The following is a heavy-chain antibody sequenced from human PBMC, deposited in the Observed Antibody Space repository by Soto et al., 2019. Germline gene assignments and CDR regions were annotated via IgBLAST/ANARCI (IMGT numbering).Heavy chain of an antibody. CDR2: INPSGGST. Sequence: ASVKVSCKASGYTFTSYYMHWVRQAPGQGLEWMGIINPSGGSTSYAQKFQGRVTMTRDTSTSTVYMELSSLRSEDTAVYYCARRGSSWYGPPLDYYYYYGMDVWGQGTTVTV. CDR1: GYTFTSYY. J-gene: IGHJ6*02. CDR3: ARRGSSWYGPPLDYYYYYGMDV. V-gene: IGHV1-46*01. D-gene: IGHD6-13*01.